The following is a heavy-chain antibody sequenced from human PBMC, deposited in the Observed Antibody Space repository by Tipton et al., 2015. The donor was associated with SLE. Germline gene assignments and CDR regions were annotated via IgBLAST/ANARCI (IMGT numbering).Heavy chain of an antibody. D-gene: IGHD1-26*01. CDR3: ARAGAVGATLQFDY. J-gene: IGHJ4*02. V-gene: IGHV4-34*01. CDR2: INHSGST. CDR1: GGSFSGYY. Sequence: TLSLTCAVYGGSFSGYYWSWIRQPPGKGLEWIGEINHSGSTNYNPSLKSRVTISVDTSKNQFSLNLSSVTAADTAVYYCARAGAVGATLQFDYWGQGTLVTVSS.